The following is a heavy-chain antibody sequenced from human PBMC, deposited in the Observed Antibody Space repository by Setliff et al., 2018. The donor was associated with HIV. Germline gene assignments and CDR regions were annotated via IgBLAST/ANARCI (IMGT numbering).Heavy chain of an antibody. D-gene: IGHD5-18*01. CDR1: GFTFSSYG. Sequence: GGSLRLSCAASGFTFSSYGMHWVRQAPGKGLDWVAVIWYDGSNKYYADSVKGRFTISRDNSKNTLYLQMNSLRAEDTAVYYCARVAETRGYSYDYRLYYYGMDVWGQGTTVTVSS. CDR2: IWYDGSNK. CDR3: ARVAETRGYSYDYRLYYYGMDV. J-gene: IGHJ6*02. V-gene: IGHV3-33*08.